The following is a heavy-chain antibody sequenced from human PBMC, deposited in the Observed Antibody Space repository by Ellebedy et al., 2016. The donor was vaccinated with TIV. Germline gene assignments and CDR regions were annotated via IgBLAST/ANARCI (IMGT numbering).Heavy chain of an antibody. Sequence: GESLKISCAASGFTVSSNYMSWVRQAPGKGLEWVSVIYSGGSTYYADSVKGRFTISRDNSKNTLYLQMSSLRAEDKAVYYCARGPSGSDWVYFDYWGQGTLVTVSS. J-gene: IGHJ4*02. CDR2: IYSGGST. CDR3: ARGPSGSDWVYFDY. D-gene: IGHD1-26*01. V-gene: IGHV3-66*01. CDR1: GFTVSSNY.